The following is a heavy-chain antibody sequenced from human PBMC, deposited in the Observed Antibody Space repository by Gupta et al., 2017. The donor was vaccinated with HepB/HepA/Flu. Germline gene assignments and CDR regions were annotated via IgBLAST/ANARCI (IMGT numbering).Heavy chain of an antibody. CDR2: ISYDGSNK. Sequence: SSYAMHWVRQAPGKGLEWVAVISYDGSNKDYADSVKGRFTISRDNSKNTLYLQMKSLRAEDTAVYDGARESRGAFDIWGQGTMVTVSS. J-gene: IGHJ3*02. D-gene: IGHD6-13*01. CDR1: SSYA. V-gene: IGHV3-30-3*01. CDR3: ARESRGAFDI.